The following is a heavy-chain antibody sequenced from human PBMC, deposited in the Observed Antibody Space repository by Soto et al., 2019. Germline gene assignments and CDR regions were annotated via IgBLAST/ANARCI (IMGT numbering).Heavy chain of an antibody. D-gene: IGHD2-15*01. CDR1: GFTFSSYA. J-gene: IGHJ4*02. CDR3: ARDISPIRRYCSGGSCYYY. CDR2: ISYDGSNK. V-gene: IGHV3-30-3*01. Sequence: GGSLRLSCAASGFTFSSYAMHWVRQAPGKGLEWVAVISYDGSNKYYADSVKGRFTISRDNSKNTLYLQMNSLRAEDTAVYYCARDISPIRRYCSGGSCYYYWGQGTLVTVSS.